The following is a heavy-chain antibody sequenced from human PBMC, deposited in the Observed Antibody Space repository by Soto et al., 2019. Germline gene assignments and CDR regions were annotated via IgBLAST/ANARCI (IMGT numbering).Heavy chain of an antibody. J-gene: IGHJ4*02. CDR2: INHSGST. CDR1: GGSFSGYY. Sequence: QVQLQQWGAGLLKPSETLSLTCAVYGGSFSGYYWSWIRQHQGKGLEWSGEINHSGSTNYNPSLKSRFTISVDTYQNQFSLKLSAVTAADTAVYYCARMLRIAVSGTIYFDYWGQGNLVTVSS. CDR3: ARMLRIAVSGTIYFDY. V-gene: IGHV4-34*01. D-gene: IGHD6-19*01.